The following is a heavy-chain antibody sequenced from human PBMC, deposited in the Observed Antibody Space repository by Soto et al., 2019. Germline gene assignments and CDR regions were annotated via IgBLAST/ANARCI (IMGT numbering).Heavy chain of an antibody. D-gene: IGHD6-25*01. V-gene: IGHV3-15*07. CDR1: GFTFSDYW. CDR2: IKSKTDGGAT. Sequence: TGGSLRLSCAASGFTFSDYWINWVRQAPGKGLEWVGRIKSKTDGGATDYAAPVKGRFTISRDDSKNTLYLQMNSLKTEDAAVYYCATLMQLAGGTWFGPWGQGTLVTVSS. CDR3: ATLMQLAGGTWFGP. J-gene: IGHJ5*02.